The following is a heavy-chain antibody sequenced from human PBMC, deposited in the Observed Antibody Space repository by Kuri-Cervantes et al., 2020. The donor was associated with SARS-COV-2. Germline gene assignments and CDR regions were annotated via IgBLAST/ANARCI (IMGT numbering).Heavy chain of an antibody. J-gene: IGHJ3*02. CDR1: GGSISSSSYY. CDR2: IYYSGST. V-gene: IGHV4-39*07. D-gene: IGHD2-2*01. CDR3: AGNIVVVPAAIGNDAFDI. Sequence: SETLSLTCTVSGGSISSSSYYWGWIRQPPGKGLEWIGSIYYSGSTYYNPSLKSRVTISVDTSKNQFSLKLSSVTAADTAVYYCAGNIVVVPAAIGNDAFDIWGQGTMVTVSS.